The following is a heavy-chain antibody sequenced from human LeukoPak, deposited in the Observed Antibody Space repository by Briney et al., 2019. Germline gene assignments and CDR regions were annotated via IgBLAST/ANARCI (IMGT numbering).Heavy chain of an antibody. CDR2: INPNSGGT. CDR3: ATYCSSTSCPNWFDP. V-gene: IGHV1-2*06. J-gene: IGHJ5*02. D-gene: IGHD2-2*01. CDR1: GYTFTGYY. Sequence: ASVKVSCKASGYTFTGYYVHWVRQAPGQGLEWMGRINPNSGGTNYAQKFQGRVTMTRDTSISTAYMELSRLRSDDTAVYYCATYCSSTSCPNWFDPWARQPWSPSPQ.